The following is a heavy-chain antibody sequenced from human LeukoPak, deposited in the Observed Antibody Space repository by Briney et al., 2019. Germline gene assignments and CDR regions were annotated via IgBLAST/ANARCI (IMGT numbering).Heavy chain of an antibody. D-gene: IGHD3-10*01. V-gene: IGHV4-59*01. CDR3: VRDRGRGNYYGSGSLAFDY. CDR2: IYYSGST. J-gene: IGHJ4*02. Sequence: PSETLSLTCTVSGGSISSYYWSWVRQPPGKGLEWIGDIYYSGSTNYNPSLKSRVTISVDTSKNQFSLELNSVTAVDTAVYYCVRDRGRGNYYGSGSLAFDYWGQGNLVTVSS. CDR1: GGSISSYY.